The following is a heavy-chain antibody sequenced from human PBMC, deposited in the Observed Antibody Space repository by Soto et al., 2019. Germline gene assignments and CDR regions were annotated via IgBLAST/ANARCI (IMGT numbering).Heavy chain of an antibody. CDR3: AREVAADGTFREDVFDI. Sequence: QVHLVQSGAEVKKPGSSVKVSCKAPGGTFSNHAINWVRQAPGQGFEWMGRIIPIFSTKNYAQKFQGRVTMTADESTITAYLELSSLKQDDTAVYYCAREVAADGTFREDVFDIWGQGTLVTVSS. V-gene: IGHV1-69*12. D-gene: IGHD6-13*01. CDR2: IIPIFSTK. CDR1: GGTFSNHA. J-gene: IGHJ3*02.